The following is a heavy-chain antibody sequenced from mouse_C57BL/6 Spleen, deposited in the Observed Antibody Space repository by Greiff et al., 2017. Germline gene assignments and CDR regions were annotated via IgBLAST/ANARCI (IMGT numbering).Heavy chain of an antibody. CDR2: INPYNGGT. CDR1: GYTFTDYY. V-gene: IGHV1-19*01. Sequence: EVQLQQSGPVLVKPGASVKMSCKASGYTFTDYYMNWVKQSHGKSLEWIGVINPYNGGTSYNQKFKGKATLTVDKSSSTAYMELNSLTSEDSAVYYCASYDYGNFDVWGTGTTVTVSS. J-gene: IGHJ1*03. CDR3: ASYDYGNFDV. D-gene: IGHD2-4*01.